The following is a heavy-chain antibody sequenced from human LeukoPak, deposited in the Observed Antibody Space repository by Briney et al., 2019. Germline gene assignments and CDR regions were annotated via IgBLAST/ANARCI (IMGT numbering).Heavy chain of an antibody. V-gene: IGHV4-34*01. J-gene: IGHJ4*02. CDR1: GGSFSGYY. Sequence: SETLSLTCAVYGGSFSGYYWSWIRQPPGKGLEWIGEINHSGSTNYNPSLKSRVTISVDTSKNQFSLKLSSVTAADTAVYYCARGGYGSGSYKFGYWGQGTLVIVSS. D-gene: IGHD3-10*01. CDR3: ARGGYGSGSYKFGY. CDR2: INHSGST.